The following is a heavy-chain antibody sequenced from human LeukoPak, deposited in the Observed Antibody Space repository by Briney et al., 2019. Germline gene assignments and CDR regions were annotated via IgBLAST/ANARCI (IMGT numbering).Heavy chain of an antibody. V-gene: IGHV3-30*18. Sequence: PGGSLRLSCAASGFTFSSYGIHWVRQAPGKGLEWVAVISYDGSNKYYADSVKGRFTTSRDNSKNTLYLQMNSLRAEDTAVYYCAKEEATSFDYWGQGTLVTVSS. J-gene: IGHJ4*02. CDR3: AKEEATSFDY. CDR2: ISYDGSNK. CDR1: GFTFSSYG. D-gene: IGHD5-12*01.